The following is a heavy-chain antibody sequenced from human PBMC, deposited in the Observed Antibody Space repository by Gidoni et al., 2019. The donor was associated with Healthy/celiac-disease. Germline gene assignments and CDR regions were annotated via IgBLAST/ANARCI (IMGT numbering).Heavy chain of an antibody. J-gene: IGHJ5*02. V-gene: IGHV3-33*01. CDR1: GFTFSSYG. D-gene: IGHD6-19*01. Sequence: QVQLVVSGGCVVQPGRSLSLSCAASGFTFSSYGMHWVRQAPGKGLEWVAVIWYDGSNKYYADSVKGRFTISRDNSKNTLYLQMNSLRAEDTAVYYCARGTIAVAGTTWFDPWGQGTLVTVSS. CDR2: IWYDGSNK. CDR3: ARGTIAVAGTTWFDP.